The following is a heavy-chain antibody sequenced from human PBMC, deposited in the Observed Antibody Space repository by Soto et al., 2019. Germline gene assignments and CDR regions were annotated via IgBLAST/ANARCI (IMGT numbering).Heavy chain of an antibody. Sequence: PGGSLRLSCAASGFTFTTYLMTWVRPAPGKGPEWVANIKQDGSEKFYVGSVRGRFTISRDNAKNSMYLQMNSLRAEDTAVYYCARRSSGRLTTAWAPLDWWGQGTLVTVS. CDR2: IKQDGSEK. CDR3: ARRSSGRLTTAWAPLDW. V-gene: IGHV3-7*03. D-gene: IGHD2-15*01. J-gene: IGHJ4*02. CDR1: GFTFTTYL.